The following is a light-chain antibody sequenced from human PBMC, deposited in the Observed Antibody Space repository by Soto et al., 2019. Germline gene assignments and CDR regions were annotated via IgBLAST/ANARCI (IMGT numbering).Light chain of an antibody. V-gene: IGLV2-14*01. CDR1: SSDIGNYNY. Sequence: QSALTQPASVSGSPGQSITISCTGSSSDIGNYNYVSWYQQHPGKAPNLMISEVSNRPSGVSNRFSGSKSGNTASLTISGLQPEDEADYYCSSYTSTSSYVFGGGTKVTVL. J-gene: IGLJ1*01. CDR3: SSYTSTSSYV. CDR2: EVS.